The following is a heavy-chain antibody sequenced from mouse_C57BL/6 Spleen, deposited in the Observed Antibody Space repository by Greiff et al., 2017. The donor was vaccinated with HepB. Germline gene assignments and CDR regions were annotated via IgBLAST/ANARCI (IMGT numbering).Heavy chain of an antibody. CDR1: GYTFTDYY. CDR3: ARRITTVVATWNWYFDV. D-gene: IGHD1-1*01. Sequence: EVQLQQSGPVLVKPGASVKMSCKASGYTFTDYYMNWVKQSHGKSLEWIGVINPYNGGTSYNQKFKGKATLTVDKSSSTAYMELNSLTSEDSAVYYCARRITTVVATWNWYFDVWGTGTTVTVSS. V-gene: IGHV1-19*01. CDR2: INPYNGGT. J-gene: IGHJ1*03.